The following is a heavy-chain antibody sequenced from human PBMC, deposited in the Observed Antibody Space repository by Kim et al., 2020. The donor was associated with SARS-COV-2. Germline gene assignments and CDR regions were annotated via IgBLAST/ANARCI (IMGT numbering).Heavy chain of an antibody. CDR2: I. J-gene: IGHJ5*02. D-gene: IGHD3-9*01. V-gene: IGHV3-48*02. Sequence: IYYANSVKDRFTISRDNAKNALYLHMNSLRDGDTAVYFCTSDFDWALDLWGQGTLVTISS. CDR3: TSDFDWALDL.